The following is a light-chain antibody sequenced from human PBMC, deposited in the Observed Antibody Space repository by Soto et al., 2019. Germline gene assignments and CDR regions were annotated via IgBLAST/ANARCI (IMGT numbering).Light chain of an antibody. CDR1: QSVSSN. Sequence: EVGMTQSPATLSVSPGERATLSCRASQSVSSNLVWYQQKPGQTPRLLMYGASTRATGIPARFSGSGSGTEFTLTISSLQSEDFAVYYCQQYHKWPPFTFGGGTKVDIK. CDR2: GAS. J-gene: IGKJ4*01. V-gene: IGKV3-15*01. CDR3: QQYHKWPPFT.